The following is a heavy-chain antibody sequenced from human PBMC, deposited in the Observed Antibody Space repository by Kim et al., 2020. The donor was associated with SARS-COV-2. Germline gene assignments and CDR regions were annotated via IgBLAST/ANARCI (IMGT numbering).Heavy chain of an antibody. V-gene: IGHV3-30*07. J-gene: IGHJ5*02. D-gene: IGHD3-22*01. Sequence: DSVKGRFTISRDNSKNTLYLQMNSLRAEDTAVYYCARAGDSSGFYNWFDPWGQGTLVTVSS. CDR3: ARAGDSSGFYNWFDP.